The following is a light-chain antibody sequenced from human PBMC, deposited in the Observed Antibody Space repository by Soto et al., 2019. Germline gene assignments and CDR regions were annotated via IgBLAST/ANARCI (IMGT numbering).Light chain of an antibody. CDR1: SFNLGAGYD. CDR3: QAYDYSLTASV. J-gene: IGLJ3*02. CDR2: GNR. Sequence: QSVLTQPPSVSGAPEQRVTLSCTGNSFNLGAGYDVHWYQQLPGAAPKLVIFGNRNRPSGVPERFSGSKSGTSASLAITGLQAEDEADYYCQAYDYSLTASVFGGGTKLTVL. V-gene: IGLV1-40*01.